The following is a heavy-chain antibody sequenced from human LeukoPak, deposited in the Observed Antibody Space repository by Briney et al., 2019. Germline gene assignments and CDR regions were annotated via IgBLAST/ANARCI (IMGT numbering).Heavy chain of an antibody. CDR1: GYTFTSYG. Sequence: ASVKVSCKASGYTFTSYGISWVRQAPGQGLEWMGWISAYNGNTNYAQKLQGRVTMTTDTSTNPAYMELRSLRSDDTAVYYCARVGCSSTSCYHYYYYMDVWGKGTTVTVSS. V-gene: IGHV1-18*01. CDR2: ISAYNGNT. D-gene: IGHD2-2*01. CDR3: ARVGCSSTSCYHYYYYMDV. J-gene: IGHJ6*03.